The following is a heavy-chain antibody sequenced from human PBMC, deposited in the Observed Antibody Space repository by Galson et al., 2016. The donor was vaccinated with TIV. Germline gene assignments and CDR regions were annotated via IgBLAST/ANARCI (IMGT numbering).Heavy chain of an antibody. CDR1: GFTFDDYP. D-gene: IGHD6-13*01. CDR2: INWHGNSV. J-gene: IGHJ6*02. Sequence: LRLSCAASGFTFDDYPMHWVRQAPGKGLEWVSAINWHGNSVDYADSVKGRFTISRDNGKKSLYLQMNSLRAEDTAVYYCAGGSYRSSWTSIYSYYGMDVWGQGTTVTVSS. V-gene: IGHV3-9*01. CDR3: AGGSYRSSWTSIYSYYGMDV.